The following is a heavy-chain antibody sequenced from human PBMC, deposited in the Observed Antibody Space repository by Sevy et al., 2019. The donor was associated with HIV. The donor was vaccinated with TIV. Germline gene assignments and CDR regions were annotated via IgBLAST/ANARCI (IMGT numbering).Heavy chain of an antibody. V-gene: IGHV3-66*01. CDR3: ARGDDAGVGYYYYGLDV. CDR2: IYSGDGT. CDR1: GFTVSNNY. J-gene: IGHJ6*02. D-gene: IGHD1-26*01. Sequence: GGSLRLSCAASGFTVSNNYMSWVRQAPGKGLEWVSIIYSGDGTYYADSVKSRFTISRDNSKNTVYLQMNSLRAEDTAVYYCARGDDAGVGYYYYGLDVWGQGTTVTVSS.